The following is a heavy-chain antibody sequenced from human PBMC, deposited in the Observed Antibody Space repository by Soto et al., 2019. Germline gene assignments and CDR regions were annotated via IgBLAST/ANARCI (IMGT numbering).Heavy chain of an antibody. J-gene: IGHJ4*02. V-gene: IGHV3-11*06. CDR2: SSNSGTFT. D-gene: IGHD1-1*01. CDR3: ARSGDNYNLLDY. Sequence: WGSLRLSCEGSGFTFSDYYMSWIRQAPGKGLEWISYSSNSGTFTKYADSVKGRFSISRDNTKNLLYLQMNSLRAEDTAVYYCARSGDNYNLLDYWGQGTPVTVSS. CDR1: GFTFSDYY.